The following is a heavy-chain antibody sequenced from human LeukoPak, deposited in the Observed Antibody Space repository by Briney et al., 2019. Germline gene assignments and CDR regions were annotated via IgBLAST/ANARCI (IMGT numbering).Heavy chain of an antibody. J-gene: IGHJ4*02. D-gene: IGHD3-16*01. V-gene: IGHV4-38-2*02. CDR1: GYSISSGYY. CDR2: IYHSGST. CDR3: ARGGVMYGDY. Sequence: SETLSLTCTVSGYSISSGYYWGWIRQPPGKGLEWIGSIYHSGSTYYNPSLKSRVTISVDTSKNPFSLKLSSVTAADTAVYYCARGGVMYGDYWGQGTLVTVSS.